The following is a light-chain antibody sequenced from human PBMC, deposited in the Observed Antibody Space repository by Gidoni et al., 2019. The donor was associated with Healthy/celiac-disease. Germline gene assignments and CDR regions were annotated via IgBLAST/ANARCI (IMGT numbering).Light chain of an antibody. Sequence: IQMTQSPSSPSASVGDRVTITCQASQVISNYLNWYQQKPGKAPKLLIYDATTVETGVTSRFSGSGSGTDFTFTISSLQPEDIATYYCQRYDNFLTFGGXTKVEIK. CDR1: QVISNY. V-gene: IGKV1-33*01. CDR3: QRYDNFLT. J-gene: IGKJ4*01. CDR2: DAT.